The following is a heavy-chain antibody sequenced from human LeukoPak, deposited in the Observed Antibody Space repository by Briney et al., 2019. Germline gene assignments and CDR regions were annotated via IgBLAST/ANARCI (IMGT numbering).Heavy chain of an antibody. Sequence: PETLSLTCTVSGDSISSYYWSWIRQPPGKGLEWIGYIYYSGSTNYNPSLKSRVTISVDTSKNQFSLTLSSVTAADTSVYYCARHDNGAFDIWGQGTMVTVSS. V-gene: IGHV4-59*01. J-gene: IGHJ3*02. D-gene: IGHD3-16*01. CDR3: ARHDNGAFDI. CDR2: IYYSGST. CDR1: GDSISSYY.